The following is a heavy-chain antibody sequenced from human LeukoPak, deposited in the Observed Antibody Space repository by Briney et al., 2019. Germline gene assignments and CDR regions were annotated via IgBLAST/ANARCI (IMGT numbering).Heavy chain of an antibody. J-gene: IGHJ4*02. CDR2: ISYDGSNK. CDR1: GFTFSSYG. CDR3: AKWARYCTNGVCYYFDY. D-gene: IGHD2-8*01. V-gene: IGHV3-30*18. Sequence: GGSLRLSCAASGFTFSSYGMHWVRQAPGKGLEWVAVISYDGSNKYYAGSVKGRFTISRDNSKNTLYLQMNSLRAEDTAVYYCAKWARYCTNGVCYYFDYWGQGTLVAVSS.